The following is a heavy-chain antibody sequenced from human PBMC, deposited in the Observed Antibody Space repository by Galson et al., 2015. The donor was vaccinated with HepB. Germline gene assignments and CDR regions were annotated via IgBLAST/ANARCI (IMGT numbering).Heavy chain of an antibody. J-gene: IGHJ4*02. Sequence: SLRLSCAASGFTFSNYAMHWARQVPGMGLEWVAVLSYDGGSILYADSVKGRFIISRDNSKNTLHLQMNSLTAEDTAVYYCAREQRYCSATTCPSARGLFDYWGQGTLVTVSS. CDR1: GFTFSNYA. V-gene: IGHV3-30-3*01. CDR2: LSYDGGSI. D-gene: IGHD2-15*01. CDR3: AREQRYCSATTCPSARGLFDY.